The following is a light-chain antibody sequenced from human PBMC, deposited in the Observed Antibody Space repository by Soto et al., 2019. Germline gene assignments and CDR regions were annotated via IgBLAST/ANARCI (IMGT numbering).Light chain of an antibody. J-gene: IGLJ1*01. Sequence: QSALTQPASVSGSPGQLITISCSGTSSDIGSYNHVAWYQQFPGKSLKLMIYAVSSRPSGVSSRFSGSKSGNTASLTISGLQPQDEADYYCIAYTGSSTSYVFGSGTKVTVL. CDR2: AVS. CDR3: IAYTGSSTSYV. V-gene: IGLV2-14*01. CDR1: SSDIGSYNH.